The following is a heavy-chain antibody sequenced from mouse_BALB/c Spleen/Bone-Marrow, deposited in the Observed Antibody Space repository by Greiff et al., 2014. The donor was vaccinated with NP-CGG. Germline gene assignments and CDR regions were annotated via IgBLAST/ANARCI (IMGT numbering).Heavy chain of an antibody. CDR3: ARSYGNWYFDV. CDR1: GYTFTDYN. D-gene: IGHD2-10*02. CDR2: IYPYNGGT. Sequence: DVQLQESGPELVKPGASVKISCKASGYTFTDYNMHWVKQSHGKSLEWIGYIYPYNGGTGYNQKFKSRATLTVDNSSSTAYMELRSLTSEDSAVYYCARSYGNWYFDVWGAGTTVTVSS. J-gene: IGHJ1*01. V-gene: IGHV1S29*02.